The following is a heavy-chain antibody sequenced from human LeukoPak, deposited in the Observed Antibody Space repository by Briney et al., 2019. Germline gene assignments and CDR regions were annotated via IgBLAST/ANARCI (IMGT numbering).Heavy chain of an antibody. J-gene: IGHJ4*02. D-gene: IGHD6-6*01. V-gene: IGHV4-34*01. CDR3: ARVHRIAARSRYYFDY. CDR1: GGSFSGYY. Sequence: SEALSLTCAVYGGSFSGYYWSWIRQPPGKGLEWIGEINHSRSTNYNPSLKSRVTISADTSKNQFSLKLSSVTAADTAVYYCARVHRIAARSRYYFDYWGQGTLVTVSS. CDR2: INHSRST.